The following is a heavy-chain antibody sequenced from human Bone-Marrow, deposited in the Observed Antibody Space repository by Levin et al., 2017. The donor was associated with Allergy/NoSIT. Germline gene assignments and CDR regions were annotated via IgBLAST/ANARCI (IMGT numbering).Heavy chain of an antibody. CDR1: GLSFSNYD. J-gene: IGHJ6*02. Sequence: GGSLRLSCAASGLSFSNYDMNWVRQAPGKGLEWVSSISSGSSHIDYADSVKGRFTISSDNAKNSLYLLINSLRVEDTAVYYCASWAMFYYDGSDFDYFYYGMDVWGQGTTVTVSS. CDR2: ISSGSSHI. V-gene: IGHV3-21*06. D-gene: IGHD3-16*01. CDR3: ASWAMFYYDGSDFDYFYYGMDV.